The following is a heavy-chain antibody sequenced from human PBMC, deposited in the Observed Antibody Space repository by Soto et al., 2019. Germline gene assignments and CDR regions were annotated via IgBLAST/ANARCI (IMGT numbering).Heavy chain of an antibody. V-gene: IGHV3-23*01. CDR2: ISGSGSST. D-gene: IGHD3-9*01. Sequence: LRLSCAASGFTFSNYAMTWVRQAPGKGLQWVSAISGSGSSTKYADSVKGRFTISRDNSKSTLSLQMNSLRGEDTAVYFCARGFATTGYLVDYWGQGTLVTVS. CDR3: ARGFATTGYLVDY. CDR1: GFTFSNYA. J-gene: IGHJ4*02.